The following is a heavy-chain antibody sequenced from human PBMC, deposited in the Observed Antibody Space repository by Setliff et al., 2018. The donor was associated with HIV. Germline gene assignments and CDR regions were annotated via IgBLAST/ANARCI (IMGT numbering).Heavy chain of an antibody. CDR3: ARGYGAAGGGY. J-gene: IGHJ4*02. V-gene: IGHV4-61*09. Sequence: TCSVSGDSISRGSYYWSWIRLPAGKGLEWIGQIHTTGSTHYNPSLKSRVTISVDTSKNLFSLKLSSVTAADTAVYYCARGYGAAGGGYWGQGTLVTVSS. D-gene: IGHD6-25*01. CDR1: GDSISRGSYY. CDR2: IHTTGST.